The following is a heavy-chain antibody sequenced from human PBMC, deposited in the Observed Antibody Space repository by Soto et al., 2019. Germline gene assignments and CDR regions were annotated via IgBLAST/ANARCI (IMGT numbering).Heavy chain of an antibody. D-gene: IGHD2-21*02. CDR2: INHSGTT. V-gene: IGHV4-34*01. J-gene: IGHJ6*02. CDR1: GGSFSGFY. CDR3: EIADRTLVTSYGLDV. Sequence: PSETLSLTCAVSGGSFSGFYWTWIRQPPGEGLEWIGEINHSGTTNFNPSLRSRLTISLDSSKKHFSLKLTSMTAADAAVYYCEIADRTLVTSYGLDVWGQGTTVTVSS.